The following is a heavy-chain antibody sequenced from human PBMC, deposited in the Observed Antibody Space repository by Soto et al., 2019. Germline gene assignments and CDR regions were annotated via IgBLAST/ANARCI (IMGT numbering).Heavy chain of an antibody. CDR2: IYYDGSNK. J-gene: IGHJ4*02. CDR1: GFIFSSYG. CDR3: ARGAFYYDNSGYLDY. V-gene: IGHV3-33*01. Sequence: GGSLRLSCAASGFIFSSYGIHWVRQAPGKGLEWVAVIYYDGSNKYYADSVKGRFTISRDNSKNTLYLQMNSLRAEDTAVYYCARGAFYYDNSGYLDYWGQGTLVTVSS. D-gene: IGHD3-22*01.